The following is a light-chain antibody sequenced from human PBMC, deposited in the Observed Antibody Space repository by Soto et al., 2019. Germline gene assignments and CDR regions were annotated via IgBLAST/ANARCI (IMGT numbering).Light chain of an antibody. CDR1: SSDVGGYNY. Sequence: QSALTQPASVSGSPGQSITISCTGTSSDVGGYNYVSWYQQHPGKAPKLMIYDVSNRPSGVSNRFSGSKSGNTASLTISGLQAEDEADYYCGSYTSSSTLLYVFGPGTKLTVL. CDR3: GSYTSSSTLLYV. CDR2: DVS. V-gene: IGLV2-14*01. J-gene: IGLJ1*01.